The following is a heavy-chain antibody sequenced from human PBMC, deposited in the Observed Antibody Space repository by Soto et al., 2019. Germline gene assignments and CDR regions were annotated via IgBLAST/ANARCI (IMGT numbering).Heavy chain of an antibody. J-gene: IGHJ4*02. D-gene: IGHD4-17*01. CDR3: AKDYGGKDGDY. CDR1: GGTFSSYT. V-gene: IGHV1-69*08. CDR2: IIPILGIA. Sequence: QVQLVQSGAEVKKPGSSVKVSCKASGGTFSSYTISWVRQAPGQGLEWMGRIIPILGIANYAQKFQGRVTITAYKSTSTAYMELSSLRSEDTAVYYCAKDYGGKDGDYWCQGTLVTVSS.